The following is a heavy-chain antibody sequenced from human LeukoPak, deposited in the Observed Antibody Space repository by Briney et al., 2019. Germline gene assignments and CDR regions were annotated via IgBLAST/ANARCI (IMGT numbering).Heavy chain of an antibody. CDR1: GFTFSSYS. CDR2: ISSSSSYI. V-gene: IGHV3-21*04. D-gene: IGHD3-10*01. CDR3: AKTPTGSSAAYTYFDY. J-gene: IGHJ4*02. Sequence: GGSLRLSCAASGFTFSSYSMNWVRQAPGKGLEWVSSISSSSSYIYYADSVKGRFTISRDNSKNTLYLQMNSLRAEDTAVYYCAKTPTGSSAAYTYFDYWGQGTLVTVSS.